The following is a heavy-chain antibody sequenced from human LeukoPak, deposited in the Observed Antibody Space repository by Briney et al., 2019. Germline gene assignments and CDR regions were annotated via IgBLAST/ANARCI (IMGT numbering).Heavy chain of an antibody. Sequence: GGSLRLSCVASGFTFSDYYMSWIRQAPGKGLEWVSYISSSGSTIYYADSVKGRFTISRDNAKNSLYLQMNSLRAEDTAVYYCARGLIGYDILTGLIDYWGQGTLVTVSS. J-gene: IGHJ4*02. CDR1: GFTFSDYY. D-gene: IGHD3-9*01. CDR2: ISSSGSTI. CDR3: ARGLIGYDILTGLIDY. V-gene: IGHV3-11*04.